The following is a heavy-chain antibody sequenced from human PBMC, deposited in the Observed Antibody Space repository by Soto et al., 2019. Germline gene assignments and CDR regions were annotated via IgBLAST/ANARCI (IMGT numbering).Heavy chain of an antibody. Sequence: GASVKVSCKASGYTFTSYAMHWVRQAPGQRLEWMGWINAGNGNTKYSQKFQGRVTITRDTSASTAYMELSSLRSEDTAVYYCARDGNLITGTRDRPKFDYWGQGTLVTVSS. CDR3: ARDGNLITGTRDRPKFDY. D-gene: IGHD1-20*01. V-gene: IGHV1-3*01. J-gene: IGHJ4*02. CDR1: GYTFTSYA. CDR2: INAGNGNT.